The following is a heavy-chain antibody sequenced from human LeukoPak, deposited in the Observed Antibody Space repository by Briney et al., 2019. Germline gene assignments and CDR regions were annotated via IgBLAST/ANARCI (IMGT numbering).Heavy chain of an antibody. J-gene: IGHJ4*02. CDR3: ASMGVQLWSTIDY. CDR2: IYYSGST. V-gene: IGHV4-39*07. CDR1: GGSLSSSSYY. Sequence: SETLSLTCTVSGGSLSSSSYYWGWLRQPPGKGLEWIGSIYYSGSTYYNPSLKSRVTISVDTSKSQFSLKLSSVTAADTAVYYCASMGVQLWSTIDYWGQGTLVTVSS. D-gene: IGHD5-18*01.